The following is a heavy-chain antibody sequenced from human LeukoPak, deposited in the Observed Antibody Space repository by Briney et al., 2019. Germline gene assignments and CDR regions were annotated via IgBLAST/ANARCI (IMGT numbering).Heavy chain of an antibody. CDR3: ATLPIDIVGATTPLSFDY. Sequence: GGSLRLSCAASGFTFSSYCMSWVRQAPGKGLEWVANIKQDGSEEYYVDSVKGRFTISRDNAKNSLYLQMNSLRSEDTAVYYCATLPIDIVGATTPLSFDYWGQGTLVTVSS. J-gene: IGHJ4*02. D-gene: IGHD1-26*01. V-gene: IGHV3-7*05. CDR1: GFTFSSYC. CDR2: IKQDGSEE.